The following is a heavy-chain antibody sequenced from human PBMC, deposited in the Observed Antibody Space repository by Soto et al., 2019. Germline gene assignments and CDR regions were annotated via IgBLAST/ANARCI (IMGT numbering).Heavy chain of an antibody. Sequence: GVSLRVSCAAAGFTFSSYSMNWVRQAPGKGLEWVSSISSSSSYIYYADSVKGRFTISRDNAKNSLYLQMNSLRAEDTAVYYCARAGDILTGYHLDYWGQGTLVTVSS. CDR3: ARAGDILTGYHLDY. CDR1: GFTFSSYS. J-gene: IGHJ4*02. CDR2: ISSSSSYI. V-gene: IGHV3-21*01. D-gene: IGHD3-9*01.